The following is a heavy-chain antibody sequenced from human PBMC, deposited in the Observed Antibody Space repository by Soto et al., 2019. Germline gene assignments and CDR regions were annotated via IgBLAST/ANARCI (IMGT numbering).Heavy chain of an antibody. CDR3: APCTQSTNICYYHAMDV. D-gene: IGHD2-8*01. J-gene: IGHJ6*02. CDR1: GYGFTNYY. V-gene: IGHV1-46*01. Sequence: ASVKVSCKASGYGFTNYYMYWVRQAPGQGLEWMGIIDPSDDSTNYAQKFQGRVTMTRDTSTSTFYMELSSLRSEDTAVYYCAPCTQSTNICYYHAMDVWGQGTTVTVSS. CDR2: IDPSDDST.